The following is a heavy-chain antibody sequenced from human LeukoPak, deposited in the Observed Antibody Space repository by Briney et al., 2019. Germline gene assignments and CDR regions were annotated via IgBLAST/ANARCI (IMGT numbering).Heavy chain of an antibody. CDR3: ARVAEWWDSSGTYYFDY. CDR1: GYTFTSYG. V-gene: IGHV1-18*01. CDR2: ISAYNGNT. Sequence: GASVKVSCKASGYTFTSYGISWVRQAPGQGLEWMGWISAYNGNTNYAQKLQGRVTMTTDTSTSTAYMELRSLRSDDTAVYYCARVAEWWDSSGTYYFDYWGQGTLVTVSS. D-gene: IGHD3-22*01. J-gene: IGHJ4*02.